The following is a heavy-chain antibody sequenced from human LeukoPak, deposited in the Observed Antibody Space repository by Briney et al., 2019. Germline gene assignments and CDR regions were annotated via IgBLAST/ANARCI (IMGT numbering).Heavy chain of an antibody. CDR2: ISSSSSTI. Sequence: GGSLRLSCAASGFTFSSYSMNWVRQAPGKGLEWVSYISSSSSTIYYADSVKGRFTISRDNAKNSPYLQMNSLRDEDTAVYYCAREGGTTIFGVVMDYYGMDVWGQGTTVTVSS. CDR1: GFTFSSYS. J-gene: IGHJ6*02. CDR3: AREGGTTIFGVVMDYYGMDV. D-gene: IGHD3-3*01. V-gene: IGHV3-48*02.